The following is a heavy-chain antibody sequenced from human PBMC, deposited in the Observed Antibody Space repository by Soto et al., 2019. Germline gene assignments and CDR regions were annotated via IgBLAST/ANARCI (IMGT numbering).Heavy chain of an antibody. D-gene: IGHD2-15*01. Sequence: GVSSEVCCKAPGGAFGDYAFSWVRQAPGQGLEWLGGIMPIFRAPDYAQKFQGRVTITADEFTRAAYMEMNSLRSEDTAVYYCASWLKGPDIGNYYYGMDVWGQGTTVNVSS. CDR3: ASWLKGPDIGNYYYGMDV. V-gene: IGHV1-69*01. CDR1: GGAFGDYA. CDR2: IMPIFRAP. J-gene: IGHJ6*02.